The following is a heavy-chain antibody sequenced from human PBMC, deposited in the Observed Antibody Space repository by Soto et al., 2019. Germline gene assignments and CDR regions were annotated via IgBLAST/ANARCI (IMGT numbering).Heavy chain of an antibody. CDR3: AGTAAYYHYLHP. V-gene: IGHV4-59*08. CDR2: IYYGGTT. Sequence: SAGLSLTDTGSGGNVEPGSGSWMRHPPGKGLEWVGYIYYGGTTSYNPSLQSRVTISLETSKSQFSLRLTSVTAADTAVYYCAGTAAYYHYLHPWRDGPPVTGSS. CDR1: GGNVEPGS. D-gene: IGHD1-1*01. J-gene: IGHJ5*02.